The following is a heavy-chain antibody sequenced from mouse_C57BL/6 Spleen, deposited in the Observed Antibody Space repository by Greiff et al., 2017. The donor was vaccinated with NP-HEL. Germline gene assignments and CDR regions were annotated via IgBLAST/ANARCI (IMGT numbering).Heavy chain of an antibody. J-gene: IGHJ1*03. CDR1: GYTFTSYW. CDR2: IHPNSGST. CDR3: ARGGYYGSSPWYFDV. V-gene: IGHV1-64*01. Sequence: QVQLQQSGAELVKPGASVKLSCKASGYTFTSYWMHWVKQRPGQGLEWIGMIHPNSGSTNYNEKFKSKATLTVDKSSSTAYMQLSSLTSEDSAVYYCARGGYYGSSPWYFDVWGTGTTVTVSS. D-gene: IGHD1-1*01.